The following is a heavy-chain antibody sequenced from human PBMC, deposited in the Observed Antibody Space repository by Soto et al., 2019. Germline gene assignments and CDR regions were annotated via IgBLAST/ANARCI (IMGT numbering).Heavy chain of an antibody. Sequence: PSETLSLTCSVSGGCGSNKTYYWSWIRQPPGKRLEWIGYVYYSGTTNYNPSLKSRVTISVDLSKNQFSLRLSSVTTATTALYYCASTTAGPNTPRSRYFFDYWDQGTLLTVSS. CDR2: VYYSGTT. CDR1: GGCGSNKTYY. CDR3: ASTTAGPNTPRSRYFFDY. V-gene: IGHV4-61*01. J-gene: IGHJ4*02. D-gene: IGHD4-17*01.